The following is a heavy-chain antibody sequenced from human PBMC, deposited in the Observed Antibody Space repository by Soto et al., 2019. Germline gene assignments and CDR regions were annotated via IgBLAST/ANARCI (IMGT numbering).Heavy chain of an antibody. CDR1: GYTFTSYD. V-gene: IGHV1-8*01. J-gene: IGHJ3*01. D-gene: IGHD2-15*01. CDR3: AGGSGWYGRSGAFDL. CDR2: MNPNSGNT. Sequence: QVQLVQSGAEVKKPGASVKVSCKASGYTFTSYDINWVRQATGRGLAWMGWMNPNSGNTGYAQKFQGRVTMTRNTSISTAYMELSSLRSDDTAVYYCAGGSGWYGRSGAFDLWGQGTMVTVSS.